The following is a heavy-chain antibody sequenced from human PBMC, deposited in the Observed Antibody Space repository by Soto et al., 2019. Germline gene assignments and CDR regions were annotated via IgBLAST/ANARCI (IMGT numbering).Heavy chain of an antibody. V-gene: IGHV1-69*08. J-gene: IGHJ6*03. CDR2: IIPILGIA. CDR3: ARETMVRGVIIAYYYYMDV. D-gene: IGHD3-10*01. CDR1: GGTFSSYT. Sequence: QVQLVQSGAEVKKPGSSVKVSCKASGGTFSSYTISWVRQAPGQGLEWMGRIIPILGIANYAQKVQGRVTITADKSTSTAYMELSSLRSEDTAVYYCARETMVRGVIIAYYYYMDVWGKGTTVTVSS.